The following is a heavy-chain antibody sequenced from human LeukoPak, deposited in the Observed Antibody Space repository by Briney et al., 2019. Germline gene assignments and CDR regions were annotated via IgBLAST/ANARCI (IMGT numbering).Heavy chain of an antibody. CDR2: ISGSGGST. J-gene: IGHJ4*02. CDR3: AKAGDSSGYYYVPFDY. CDR1: GFPFSSYW. Sequence: PGGSLRLSCVASGFPFSSYWMTWVRQAPGKGLEWVSAISGSGGSTYYADSVKGRFTISRDNSKNTLYLQMNSLRAEDTAVYYCAKAGDSSGYYYVPFDYWGQGTLVTVSS. D-gene: IGHD3-22*01. V-gene: IGHV3-23*01.